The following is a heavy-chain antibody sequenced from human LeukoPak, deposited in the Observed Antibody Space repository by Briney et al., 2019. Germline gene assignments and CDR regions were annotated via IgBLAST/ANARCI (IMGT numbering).Heavy chain of an antibody. D-gene: IGHD3-10*01. CDR3: AREPIRSITMIRGVNDY. CDR1: GFSFSDRY. CDR2: ISPNGDTI. J-gene: IGHJ4*02. Sequence: GGSLRLSCAAAGFSFSDRYMSWIRQAPGKGMEWVAYISPNGDTIHYADSVKGRFTISRDNAKNTLYLQMKSLRAEDTAVYYCAREPIRSITMIRGVNDYWGQGTLVTVSS. V-gene: IGHV3-11*04.